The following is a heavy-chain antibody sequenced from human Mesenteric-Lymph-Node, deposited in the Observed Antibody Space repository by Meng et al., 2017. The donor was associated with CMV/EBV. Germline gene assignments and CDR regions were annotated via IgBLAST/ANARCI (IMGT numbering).Heavy chain of an antibody. Sequence: SETLSLTCTVSGFTFSSYWMSWVRQPPGKGLEWIGEISHNGNTNYNPSLESRVTVSIDPSNNQFTLTLTSLTAADTAVYYCARGRGWGRQYLAPLDFWGQGSLVTVSS. D-gene: IGHD3-16*01. CDR2: ISHNGNT. J-gene: IGHJ4*02. CDR3: ARGRGWGRQYLAPLDF. V-gene: IGHV4-34*01. CDR1: GFTFSSYW.